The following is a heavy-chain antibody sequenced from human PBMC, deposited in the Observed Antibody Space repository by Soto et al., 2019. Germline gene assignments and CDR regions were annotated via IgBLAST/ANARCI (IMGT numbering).Heavy chain of an antibody. CDR1: GFTFSNFG. J-gene: IGHJ3*02. V-gene: IGHV3-30*03. D-gene: IGHD1-1*01. CDR2: ILHDGAHQ. CDR3: ATWHLQEHAYDI. Sequence: GGSLRLSCAASGFTFSNFGMHWVRQAPDKGLEWVSVILHDGAHQYYIDSVKGRFTTSSDSSRTTVYLQMNSLRPDDTAVYSCATWHLQEHAYDIWGQGTMVTVSS.